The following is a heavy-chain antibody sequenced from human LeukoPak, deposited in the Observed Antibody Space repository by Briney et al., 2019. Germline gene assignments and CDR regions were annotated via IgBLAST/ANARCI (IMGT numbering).Heavy chain of an antibody. J-gene: IGHJ5*02. CDR2: ISAYNGNT. CDR1: GYTFTSYG. Sequence: ASVKVSCKASGYTFTSYGISWVRQAPGQGLEWMGWISAYNGNTNYAQKLQGRVTMTTDTSTSTAYMELRSLRSDDTAVSYCARDYNADDSSGYYYSWFDPWGQGTLVTVSS. D-gene: IGHD3-22*01. V-gene: IGHV1-18*01. CDR3: ARDYNADDSSGYYYSWFDP.